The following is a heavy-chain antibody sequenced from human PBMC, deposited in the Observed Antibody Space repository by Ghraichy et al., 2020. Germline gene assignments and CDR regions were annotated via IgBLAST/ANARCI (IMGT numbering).Heavy chain of an antibody. Sequence: SVKVSCKVSGGTFSNYGIIWVRQAPGQGLEWMGRIIPIFGATNYAQKFQSRVTITADASTATTYMEVNRLRSEDTAVYYCAKWDSSGYYRKFYFDYWGRGARVTVSS. D-gene: IGHD3-22*01. V-gene: IGHV1-69*13. CDR3: AKWDSSGYYRKFYFDY. CDR2: IIPIFGAT. CDR1: GGTFSNYG. J-gene: IGHJ4*02.